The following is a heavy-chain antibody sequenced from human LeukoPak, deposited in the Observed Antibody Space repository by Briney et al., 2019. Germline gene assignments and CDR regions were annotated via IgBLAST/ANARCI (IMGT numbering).Heavy chain of an antibody. D-gene: IGHD3-10*01. J-gene: IGHJ4*02. Sequence: PSETLSLTCTVSGGSISSGGYYWSWIRQHPGKGLEWIGYIYYSGSTYYNPSLKSRVTISVDTSKNQFSLKLSSVTAADTAVYHCARDRTRSGSYYFDYWGQGTLVTVSS. CDR2: IYYSGST. V-gene: IGHV4-31*03. CDR1: GGSISSGGYY. CDR3: ARDRTRSGSYYFDY.